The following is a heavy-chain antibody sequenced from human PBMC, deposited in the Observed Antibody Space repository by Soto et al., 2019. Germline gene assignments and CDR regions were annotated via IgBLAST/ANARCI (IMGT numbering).Heavy chain of an antibody. CDR3: AKDRDDIGMVDAFEI. D-gene: IGHD2-15*01. CDR1: GFTFSSYA. Sequence: EMQLLESGGDLVQPGGSLRLSCAASGFTFSSYAMTWVRQAPGKGLEYVSAISGRGVTTYYADSMKGRFTISRDNSKNTLDLQLNSRRADDAAVYYCAKDRDDIGMVDAFEIWGQGTMVTVSS. CDR2: ISGRGVTT. J-gene: IGHJ3*02. V-gene: IGHV3-23*01.